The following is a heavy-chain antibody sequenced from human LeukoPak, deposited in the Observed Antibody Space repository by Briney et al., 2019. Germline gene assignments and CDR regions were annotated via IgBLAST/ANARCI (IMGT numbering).Heavy chain of an antibody. D-gene: IGHD3-22*01. CDR2: ISSSGSTI. J-gene: IGHJ4*02. CDR1: GFTFSDYY. Sequence: GGSLRLSCAASGFTFSDYYMSWIRQAPGRGLEWVSYISSSGSTIYYADSVKGRFTISRDNAKNSLYLQMNSLRAEDTAVYYCASSRGHYYYDSSGYPHWGQGTLVTVSS. V-gene: IGHV3-11*04. CDR3: ASSRGHYYYDSSGYPH.